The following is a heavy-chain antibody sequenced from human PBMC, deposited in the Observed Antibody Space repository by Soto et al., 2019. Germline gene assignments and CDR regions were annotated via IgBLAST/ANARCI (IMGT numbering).Heavy chain of an antibody. CDR1: GGSISSYY. J-gene: IGHJ4*02. CDR2: IYYSGST. Sequence: SETLSLTCTVSGGSISSYYWSWIRQPPGKGLEWIGYIYYSGSTNYNPSLKSRVTISVDTSKNQFSLKLSSVTAADTAVYYCARGSGYDSSFDYWGQGTLVTVSS. D-gene: IGHD5-12*01. CDR3: ARGSGYDSSFDY. V-gene: IGHV4-59*01.